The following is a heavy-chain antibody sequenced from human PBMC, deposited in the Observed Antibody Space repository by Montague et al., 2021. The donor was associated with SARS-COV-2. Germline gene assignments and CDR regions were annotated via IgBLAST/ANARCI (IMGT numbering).Heavy chain of an antibody. CDR1: GGSFSGYY. D-gene: IGHD4-11*01. V-gene: IGHV4-34*01. Sequence: SETLSLTCAVYGGSFSGYYWSWIRQSPGKGLEWIGEINHSGSTNHNPSLQSRVAISVDTSKNQFSLKLSSVTAADTAVYYCACGEITTRGLICYYGMDVWGQGTTATVS. CDR3: ACGEITTRGLICYYGMDV. J-gene: IGHJ6*02. CDR2: INHSGST.